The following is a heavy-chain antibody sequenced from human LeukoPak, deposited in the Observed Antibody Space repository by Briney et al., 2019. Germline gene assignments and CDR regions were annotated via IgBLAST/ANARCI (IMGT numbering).Heavy chain of an antibody. CDR2: IYYSGST. CDR3: AISIAVAGLDYYYGMDV. CDR1: GGSISSYY. D-gene: IGHD6-19*01. V-gene: IGHV4-59*01. J-gene: IGHJ6*02. Sequence: KPSETLSLTCTVSGGSISSYYWSWIRQPPGKRLEWIGYIYYSGSTNYNPSLKSRVTISVDTSKNQFSLKLSSVTAADTAVYYCAISIAVAGLDYYYGMDVWGQGTTVTVSS.